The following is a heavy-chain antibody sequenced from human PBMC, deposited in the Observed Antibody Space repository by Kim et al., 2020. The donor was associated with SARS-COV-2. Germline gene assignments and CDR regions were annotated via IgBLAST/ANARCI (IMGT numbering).Heavy chain of an antibody. CDR3: AIVVRGVDYYYYGMDV. D-gene: IGHD3-10*01. V-gene: IGHV1-24*01. J-gene: IGHJ6*02. Sequence: KLQGRVTMTEDTSTDTAYMEMSSLRSEDTAVYYCAIVVRGVDYYYYGMDVWGQGTTVTVSS.